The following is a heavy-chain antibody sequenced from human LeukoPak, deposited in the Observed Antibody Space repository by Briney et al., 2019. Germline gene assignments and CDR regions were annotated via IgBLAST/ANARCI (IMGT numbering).Heavy chain of an antibody. J-gene: IGHJ4*02. V-gene: IGHV3-11*01. CDR3: ARAMVRGVPLDY. CDR2: ISSSGSTI. Sequence: GGSLRLSCAASGFTFSDYYMSWIRQAPGKGLEWVSYISSSGSTIYCADSVKGRFTISRDNAKNSLYLQMNSLRAEDTAVYYCARAMVRGVPLDYWGQGTLVTVSS. CDR1: GFTFSDYY. D-gene: IGHD3-10*01.